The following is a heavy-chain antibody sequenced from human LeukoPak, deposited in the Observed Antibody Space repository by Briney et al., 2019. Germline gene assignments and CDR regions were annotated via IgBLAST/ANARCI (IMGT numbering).Heavy chain of an antibody. V-gene: IGHV1-2*02. CDR1: GYTFTGYY. CDR2: INPNSGGT. Sequence: GASVKVSCKASGYTFTGYYMHWVRQASGQGLEWMGWINPNSGGTNYAQKFRGRVTMTRDTSISTAYMELSRLRSDDTAVYYCARLGYCSSTSCYSNDYWGQGTLVTVSS. CDR3: ARLGYCSSTSCYSNDY. D-gene: IGHD2-2*01. J-gene: IGHJ4*02.